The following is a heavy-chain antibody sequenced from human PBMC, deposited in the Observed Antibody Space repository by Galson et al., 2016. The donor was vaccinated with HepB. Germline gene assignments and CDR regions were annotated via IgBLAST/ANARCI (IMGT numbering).Heavy chain of an antibody. D-gene: IGHD2-2*02. Sequence: SLRLSCAASGFNFNKYPMHWVRQAPGKGLEWVALISYDGSNKNYADSVKGRFTISRDNSNNTLYLQINNLTTDDTAVYYCATIVVQPGAVPHWGQGTLVTVSS. CDR2: ISYDGSNK. J-gene: IGHJ4*02. CDR3: ATIVVQPGAVPH. CDR1: GFNFNKYP. V-gene: IGHV3-30*04.